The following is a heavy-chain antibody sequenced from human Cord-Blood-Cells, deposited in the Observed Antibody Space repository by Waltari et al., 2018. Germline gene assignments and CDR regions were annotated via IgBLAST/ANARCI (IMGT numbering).Heavy chain of an antibody. CDR1: GFTFSSYW. CDR3: ARGSPRDAFDI. D-gene: IGHD2-15*01. Sequence: EVQLVESGGGLVQPGGSLRLSCAASGFTFSSYWMSWVRQAPGKGLGWVANIKQDGSEKYYVDSGKGRFTISRDNAKNSLYLQMNSLRAEDTAVYYCARGSPRDAFDIWGQGTMVTVSS. V-gene: IGHV3-7*01. CDR2: IKQDGSEK. J-gene: IGHJ3*02.